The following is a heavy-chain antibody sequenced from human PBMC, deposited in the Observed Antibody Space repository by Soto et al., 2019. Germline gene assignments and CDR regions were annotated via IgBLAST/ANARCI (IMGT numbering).Heavy chain of an antibody. CDR1: GYSFTSYW. V-gene: IGHV5-51*01. D-gene: IGHD3-9*01. CDR2: IYPGDSDT. CDR3: ARLLYFDGLLPNYYYYGMDV. Sequence: GESLKISCKGSGYSFTSYWIGWVRQMPGKGLEWMGIIYPGDSDTRYSPSFQGQVTISADKSISTAYLQWSSLKASDTAMYYCARLLYFDGLLPNYYYYGMDVWGQGITVTVSS. J-gene: IGHJ6*02.